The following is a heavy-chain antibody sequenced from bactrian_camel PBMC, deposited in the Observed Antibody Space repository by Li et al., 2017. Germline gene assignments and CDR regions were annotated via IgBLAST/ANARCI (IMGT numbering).Heavy chain of an antibody. CDR2: IYTDGGSP. Sequence: QLVESGGGSVQAGGSLRLSCDADSGLDRRCLAWFRQAPGKERERVAHIYTDGGSPDYADSVKGRFTVSRDSATNTLYLQMDSLKPEGTATYFRAADSYYRAPGLWFLPKSYLWWGQGTQVTVS. V-gene: IGHV3S54*01. J-gene: IGHJ4*01. D-gene: IGHD5*01. CDR1: SGLDRRC. CDR3: AADSYYRAPGLWFLPKSYLW.